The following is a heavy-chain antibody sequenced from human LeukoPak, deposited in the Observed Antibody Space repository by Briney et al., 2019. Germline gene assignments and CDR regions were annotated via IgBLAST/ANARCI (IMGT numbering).Heavy chain of an antibody. CDR1: GFTFRNYG. CDR2: ICSDGNNR. Sequence: GGSLRLSCAASGFTFRNYGIHWVRQATGKGLEWVSFICSDGNNRFYADSVKGRFTISRDNSKNMLYLQMDTLRAEDTALYCCAKDPGASVSGFYMDVWGKGTTVIVSS. J-gene: IGHJ6*03. CDR3: AKDPGASVSGFYMDV. V-gene: IGHV3-30*02. D-gene: IGHD2-8*02.